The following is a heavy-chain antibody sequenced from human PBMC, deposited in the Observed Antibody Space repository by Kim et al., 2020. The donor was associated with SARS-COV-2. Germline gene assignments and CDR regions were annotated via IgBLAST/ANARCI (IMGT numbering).Heavy chain of an antibody. CDR1: GFTFSGSS. Sequence: GGSLRLSCVVSGFTFSGSSMSWVRQAPGKGLEWVANIKQGGNEKYYVDSVKGRFTISRDNAKNSLYLQLSSLRAEDTAVYYCARVRDYGDFPLRAFDVWGQGTMVTVSS. J-gene: IGHJ3*01. CDR2: IKQGGNEK. V-gene: IGHV3-7*01. CDR3: ARVRDYGDFPLRAFDV. D-gene: IGHD4-17*01.